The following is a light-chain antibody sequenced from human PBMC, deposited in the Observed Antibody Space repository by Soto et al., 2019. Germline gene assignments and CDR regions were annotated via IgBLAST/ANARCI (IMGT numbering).Light chain of an antibody. Sequence: QSALTQVASVSGSPGQSITISCTGTSSDIGGRDFVSWYLQHPGKAPKLIIYNVNYRPSGVSDRFSGSKSGNTASLTISGLQADDEANYYCSSYTNTTTVIFGGGTKLTVL. CDR1: SSDIGGRDF. CDR2: NVN. V-gene: IGLV2-14*03. CDR3: SSYTNTTTVI. J-gene: IGLJ2*01.